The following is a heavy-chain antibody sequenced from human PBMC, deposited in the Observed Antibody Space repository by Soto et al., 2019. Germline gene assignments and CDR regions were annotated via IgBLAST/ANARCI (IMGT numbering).Heavy chain of an antibody. J-gene: IGHJ6*02. Sequence: GGSLRLSCAASGFTFSSYWMHWVRQAPGKGLEWVAVISYDGSNKYYADSVKGRFTISRDNSKNTLYLQMNSLRAEDTAVYYCAKDWVTYDFWSGYLRLYYYGMDVWGQGTTVTVSS. CDR1: GFTFSSYW. CDR3: AKDWVTYDFWSGYLRLYYYGMDV. V-gene: IGHV3-30*18. D-gene: IGHD3-3*01. CDR2: ISYDGSNK.